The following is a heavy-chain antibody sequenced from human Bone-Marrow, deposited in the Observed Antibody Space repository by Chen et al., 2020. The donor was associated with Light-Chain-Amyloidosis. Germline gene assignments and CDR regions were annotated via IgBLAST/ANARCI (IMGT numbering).Heavy chain of an antibody. CDR2: IYPDDSDS. V-gene: IGHV5-51*01. CDR1: GYTFPNYW. CDR3: ARGRDGYNFDY. Sequence: EVQLEQSGPEVKKPGESPKISCKGSGYTFPNYWIGWVRQMPGKGLEWMGVIYPDDSDSGYSPSLEGQVAISADKSITTAYLQWRSLKASDTAMYYCARGRDGYNFDYWGQGTLVTVSS. D-gene: IGHD5-12*01. J-gene: IGHJ4*02.